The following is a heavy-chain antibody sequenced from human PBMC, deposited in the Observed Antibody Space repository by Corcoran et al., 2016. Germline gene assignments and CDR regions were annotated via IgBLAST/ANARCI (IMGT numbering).Heavy chain of an antibody. J-gene: IGHJ4*02. V-gene: IGHV3-30*18. CDR3: AKVRMYYYDSSGYDC. CDR2: ISYDGSNK. Sequence: QVQLVESGGGVVQPGRSLRLSCAASGFTFSSYGMHWVRQAPGKGLEWVAVISYDGSNKYYADSVTGRFTISRDNSKNTLYLQMNSLRAEDTAVYYWAKVRMYYYDSSGYDCWGQGTLVTVSS. CDR1: GFTFSSYG. D-gene: IGHD3-22*01.